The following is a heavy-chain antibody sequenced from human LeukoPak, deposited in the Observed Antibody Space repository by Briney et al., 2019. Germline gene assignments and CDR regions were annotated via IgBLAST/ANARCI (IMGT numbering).Heavy chain of an antibody. V-gene: IGHV4-39*01. CDR3: AIQPDYYDSSAYSVGYFDY. J-gene: IGHJ4*02. D-gene: IGHD3-22*01. CDR2: IYYSGST. CDR1: GGSISSSSYY. Sequence: SETLSLTCAVSGGSISSSSYYWGWIRQPPGKGLEWIGSIYYSGSTYYNPSLKSRVTISVDTSKNQFSLKLSSVTAADTAVYYCAIQPDYYDSSAYSVGYFDYWGQGTLVTVSS.